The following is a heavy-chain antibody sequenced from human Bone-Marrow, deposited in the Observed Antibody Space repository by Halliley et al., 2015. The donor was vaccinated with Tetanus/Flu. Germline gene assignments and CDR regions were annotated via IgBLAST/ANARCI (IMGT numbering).Heavy chain of an antibody. CDR1: GFIFSEYA. Sequence: SLRLSCEASGFIFSEYAMNWVRQAPGKGLEWVSNIGGDGREADYAESVKGRFTISRDNSKNTMYLQMNSLRGEDTAVYYCAKDQLARNGIYDSFAIWFQGS. V-gene: IGHV3-23*01. D-gene: IGHD3-16*01. CDR3: AKDQLARNGIYDSFAI. J-gene: IGHJ3*02. CDR2: IGGDGREA.